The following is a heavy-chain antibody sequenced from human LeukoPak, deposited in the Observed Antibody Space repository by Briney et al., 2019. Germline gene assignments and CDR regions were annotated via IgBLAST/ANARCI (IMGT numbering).Heavy chain of an antibody. CDR2: IYYSGST. J-gene: IGHJ2*01. Sequence: PETLSLTCTVSGGSTSSYYWSWIRQPPGKGLEWIGYIYYSGSTNYNPSLKSRATISVDTSKHQFSLKLSSVTAADTAVYYCARSPGYSYGLGYFDLWGRGTLVTVSS. CDR3: ARSPGYSYGLGYFDL. V-gene: IGHV4-59*01. D-gene: IGHD5-18*01. CDR1: GGSTSSYY.